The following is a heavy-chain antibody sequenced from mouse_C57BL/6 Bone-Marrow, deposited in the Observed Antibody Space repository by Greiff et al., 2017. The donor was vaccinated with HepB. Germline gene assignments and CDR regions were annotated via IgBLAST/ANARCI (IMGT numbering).Heavy chain of an antibody. Sequence: EVQRVESGGGLVKPGGSLKLSCAASGFTFSSYAMSWVRQTPEQRLEWVATISDGGSYTYYPDNVKGRFTISRDNAKNNLYLQMSHLKSEDTAMYYCARAPYGSSEAWFAYWGQGTLVTVSA. V-gene: IGHV5-4*01. CDR3: ARAPYGSSEAWFAY. J-gene: IGHJ3*01. D-gene: IGHD1-1*01. CDR1: GFTFSSYA. CDR2: ISDGGSYT.